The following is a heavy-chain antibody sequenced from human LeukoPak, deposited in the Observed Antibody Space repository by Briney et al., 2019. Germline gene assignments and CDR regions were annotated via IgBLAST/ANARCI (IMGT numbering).Heavy chain of an antibody. D-gene: IGHD4-17*01. CDR2: MNLNSGNT. Sequence: ASVKVSCKASGGTFSSYAISWVRQAPGQGLEWMGWMNLNSGNTGYAQKFQGRVTMTRNTSISTAYMELSSLRSEDTAVYYCARDRGYGDYRGTDWFDPWGQGTLVTVSS. V-gene: IGHV1-8*02. CDR1: GGTFSSYA. CDR3: ARDRGYGDYRGTDWFDP. J-gene: IGHJ5*02.